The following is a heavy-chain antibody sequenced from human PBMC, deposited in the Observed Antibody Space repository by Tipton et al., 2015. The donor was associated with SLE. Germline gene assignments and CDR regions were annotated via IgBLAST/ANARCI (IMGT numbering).Heavy chain of an antibody. D-gene: IGHD5-18*01. J-gene: IGHJ4*02. CDR1: GFTFSDYY. CDR2: ISSSSSYT. CDR3: ARSPIQLWLARYFDY. Sequence: SLRLSCAASGFTFSDYYMSWIRQAPGKGLEWVSYISSSSSYTNYADSVKGRFTISRDNAKNSLYLQMNSLRAEDTAVYYCARSPIQLWLARYFDYWGQGTLVTVSS. V-gene: IGHV3-11*06.